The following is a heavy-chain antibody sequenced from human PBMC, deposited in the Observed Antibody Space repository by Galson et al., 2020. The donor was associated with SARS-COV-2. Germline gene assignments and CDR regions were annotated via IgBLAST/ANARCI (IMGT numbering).Heavy chain of an antibody. D-gene: IGHD2-15*01. Sequence: SETLSLTCDVSGDSISSTHCCSCVRHPPGKELEWIGEIFHSGNTTYNPTLQSRVTISVDNSKNQFSLNLNSVTAADTSIYYCVRSQYCFGGGCSTLAYWGQGTLVTVAS. V-gene: IGHV4-4*02. J-gene: IGHJ4*02. CDR3: VRSQYCFGGGCSTLAY. CDR2: IFHSGNT. CDR1: GDSISSTHC.